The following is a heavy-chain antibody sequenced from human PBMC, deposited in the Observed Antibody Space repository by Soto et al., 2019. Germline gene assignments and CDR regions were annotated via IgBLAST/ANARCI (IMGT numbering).Heavy chain of an antibody. V-gene: IGHV4-4*02. CDR2: IYHSGTT. CDR1: GGSITTNW. J-gene: IGHJ4*02. CDR3: ARHRSVPRNRGLDY. D-gene: IGHD2-21*01. Sequence: QVHLQESGPGLVKPSGTLSLTCAVSGGSITTNWWSWVRQPPGKGLEWIGEIYHSGTTNYNATLRCRVNISVHKSRTQCSLNLNSVTAPDSPIYYCARHRSVPRNRGLDYWGQGNPVIGS.